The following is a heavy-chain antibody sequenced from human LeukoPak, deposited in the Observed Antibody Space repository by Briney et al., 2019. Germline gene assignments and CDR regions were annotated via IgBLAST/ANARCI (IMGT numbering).Heavy chain of an antibody. Sequence: ASVKVSCKASGYTFTSYGISWVRQAPGQGLEWMGLISAYNGNTNYAQKLQGRVTMTTDTSTSTAYMELRSLRSDDTAVYYCARDQGYSSSWNFDYWGQGTLVTVSS. CDR3: ARDQGYSSSWNFDY. CDR1: GYTFTSYG. D-gene: IGHD6-13*01. CDR2: ISAYNGNT. J-gene: IGHJ4*02. V-gene: IGHV1-18*04.